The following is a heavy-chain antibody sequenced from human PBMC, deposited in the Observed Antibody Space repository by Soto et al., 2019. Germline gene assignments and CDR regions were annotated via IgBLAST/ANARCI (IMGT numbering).Heavy chain of an antibody. CDR1: GFTFSSYG. Sequence: GGSLRLSCAASGFTFSSYGMHWVRQAPGKGLEWVAVIWYDGSNKYYADSVKGRFTISRDNSKNTLYLQMNSLRAEDTAVYYCAREVRAMITFGGVKAFDIWGQGTMVTVSS. CDR3: AREVRAMITFGGVKAFDI. D-gene: IGHD3-16*01. V-gene: IGHV3-33*01. J-gene: IGHJ3*02. CDR2: IWYDGSNK.